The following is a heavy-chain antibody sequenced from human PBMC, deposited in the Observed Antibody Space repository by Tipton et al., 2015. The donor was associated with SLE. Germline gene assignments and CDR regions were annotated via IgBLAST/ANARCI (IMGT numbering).Heavy chain of an antibody. J-gene: IGHJ4*02. Sequence: TLSLTCTASDGSISSSSYYWGWIRQPPGKGLEWIGSIYFSGTTRYNPSLESRLSISVDTSKKQISLKLTSVTAADTAVYYCAKGWLQSYFDSWGQGTLATVSS. V-gene: IGHV4-39*01. CDR2: IYFSGTT. CDR3: AKGWLQSYFDS. D-gene: IGHD5-24*01. CDR1: DGSISSSSYY.